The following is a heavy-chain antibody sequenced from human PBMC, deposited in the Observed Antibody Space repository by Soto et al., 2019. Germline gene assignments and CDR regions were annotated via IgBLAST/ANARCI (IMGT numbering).Heavy chain of an antibody. CDR3: ARSEEDSDYYHYGMDV. CDR2: TYYRSRWYS. CDR1: GDTVSSNSVA. Sequence: PSQTLSLTCVGSGDTVSSNSVAWNWVRQSPSRGLEWLGRTYYRSRWYSDYAVSVRSRIDIKADTSKNQVSLQLNSVTPEDTAVYYCARSEEDSDYYHYGMDVWGQGTTVTVSS. V-gene: IGHV6-1*01. J-gene: IGHJ6*02. D-gene: IGHD2-15*01.